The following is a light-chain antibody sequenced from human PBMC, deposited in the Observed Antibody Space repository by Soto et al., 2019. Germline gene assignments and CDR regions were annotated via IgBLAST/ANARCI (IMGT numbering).Light chain of an antibody. CDR1: QDIRNY. CDR2: DAS. V-gene: IGKV1-33*01. Sequence: DIQMTQSPPSLSASIGDRVTITCQASQDIRNYLSWYQQKPGEPHKLLIYDASILETGVPPRFSGSGSETDFTLTISSLQPEDTGTYYCLQYDLFPLMYTFGQGTRLEIK. J-gene: IGKJ2*01. CDR3: LQYDLFPLMYT.